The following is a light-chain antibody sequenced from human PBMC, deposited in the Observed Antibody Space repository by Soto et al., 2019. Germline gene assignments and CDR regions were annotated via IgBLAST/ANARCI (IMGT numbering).Light chain of an antibody. CDR1: QSINNF. J-gene: IGKJ5*01. V-gene: IGKV3-11*01. Sequence: EIVLTQSPATLSLSAGERASLSCGASQSINNFLAWYQQKPGQAPRLLIYDASNRATGIPARFSGSGYGTDFTLTISSLEPEDFAVYYCSQRRDWPITFGQGTRLEIK. CDR3: SQRRDWPIT. CDR2: DAS.